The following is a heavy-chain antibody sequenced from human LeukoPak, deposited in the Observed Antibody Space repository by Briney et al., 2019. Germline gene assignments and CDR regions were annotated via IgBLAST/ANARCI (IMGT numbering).Heavy chain of an antibody. J-gene: IGHJ4*02. Sequence: ASVKVSCKASGYTFTSYNMHWARQAPGQGLEWMGIINPSGGSTRYAQKFQGRVTMTTDTSTSTAYMELRSLRSDDTAVYYCARGEDSGYDYWGQGTLVTVSS. CDR2: INPSGGST. D-gene: IGHD5-12*01. CDR3: ARGEDSGYDY. CDR1: GYTFTSYN. V-gene: IGHV1-46*01.